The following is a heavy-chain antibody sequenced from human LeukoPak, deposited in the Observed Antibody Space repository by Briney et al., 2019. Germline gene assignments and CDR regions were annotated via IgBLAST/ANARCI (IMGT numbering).Heavy chain of an antibody. CDR1: GGSISSGDYY. Sequence: PSQTLSLTCTVSGGSISSGDYYWSWIRQPPGKGLEWIGYIYYSGSTYYNPSLKSRVTISVDTSKNQFSLKLSSVTAADTAVYYCARCTGDSKDYYYYYMDVWGKGTTVTVSS. V-gene: IGHV4-30-4*08. CDR3: ARCTGDSKDYYYYYMDV. D-gene: IGHD6-13*01. CDR2: IYYSGST. J-gene: IGHJ6*03.